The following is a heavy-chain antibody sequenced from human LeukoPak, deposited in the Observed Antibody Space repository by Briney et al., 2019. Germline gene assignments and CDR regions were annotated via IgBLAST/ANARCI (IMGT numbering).Heavy chain of an antibody. CDR1: VGTFSSYT. V-gene: IGHV1-69*05. CDR2: IIPIFGTA. Sequence: SVKVSCKSSVGTFSSYTISWVRQPPGQGLEWMGGIIPIFGTANYAQKFQGRVTITTDGSTSTAYMELSSLRSEDTAVYYCASSLPLRYCSSTSCYSHAFDIWGQGTMVTVSS. CDR3: ASSLPLRYCSSTSCYSHAFDI. J-gene: IGHJ3*02. D-gene: IGHD2-2*02.